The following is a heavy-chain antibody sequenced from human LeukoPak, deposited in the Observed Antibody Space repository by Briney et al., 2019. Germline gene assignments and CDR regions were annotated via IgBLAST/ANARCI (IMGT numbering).Heavy chain of an antibody. J-gene: IGHJ4*02. V-gene: IGHV1-2*02. CDR2: INSISGGQ. Sequence: GSVKVSCKASGYTFTGYYMHWVRQAPGQGREGMGSINSISGGQHYARNFEGRVTLTRDTSRSRPYVALSRLRSDDPAAYYCARSSDYDSSGYYNVEYWGQGTLVTVSS. CDR1: GYTFTGYY. CDR3: ARSSDYDSSGYYNVEY. D-gene: IGHD3-22*01.